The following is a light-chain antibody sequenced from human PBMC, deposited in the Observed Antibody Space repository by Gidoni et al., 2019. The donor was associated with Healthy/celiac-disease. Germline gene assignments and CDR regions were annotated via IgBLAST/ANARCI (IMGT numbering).Light chain of an antibody. Sequence: DIVMTQSPDSLAVSLGERATINCKSSQSVLYNSNNKNYLAWYQQRPRQPPKLLIYGASTRESGVPDRFSGSGSGTDFTLTISSLQAEDVAVYYCQQYYTTPWTFGQGTKVEIK. CDR1: QSVLYNSNNKNY. CDR2: GAS. V-gene: IGKV4-1*01. J-gene: IGKJ1*01. CDR3: QQYYTTPWT.